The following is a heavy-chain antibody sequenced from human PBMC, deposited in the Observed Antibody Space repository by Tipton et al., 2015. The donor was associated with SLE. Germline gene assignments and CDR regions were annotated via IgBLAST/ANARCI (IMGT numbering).Heavy chain of an antibody. CDR3: ARNKYSSDPWYFDL. D-gene: IGHD6-19*01. CDR1: GGSISSGGYY. Sequence: TLSLTCTVSGGSISSGGYYWSWIRQHPGKGLEWIGYIYYSGSTNYNPSLKSRVTISVDTSKNQFSLKLSSVTAADTAVYYCARNKYSSDPWYFDLWGRGTLVTVSS. J-gene: IGHJ2*01. V-gene: IGHV4-61*08. CDR2: IYYSGST.